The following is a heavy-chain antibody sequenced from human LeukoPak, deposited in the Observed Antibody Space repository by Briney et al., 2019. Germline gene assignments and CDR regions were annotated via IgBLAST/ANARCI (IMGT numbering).Heavy chain of an antibody. J-gene: IGHJ4*02. D-gene: IGHD3-3*01. CDR3: ATRRVTIFGVVIPWYFDY. V-gene: IGHV1-24*01. Sequence: ASVKVSCKVSGYALTELSMHWVRQAPGKGLEWMGGFDPEDGETIYAQKFQGRVTMTEDTSTDTAYMELSSLRSEDTAVYYCATRRVTIFGVVIPWYFDYWGQGTLVTVSS. CDR2: FDPEDGET. CDR1: GYALTELS.